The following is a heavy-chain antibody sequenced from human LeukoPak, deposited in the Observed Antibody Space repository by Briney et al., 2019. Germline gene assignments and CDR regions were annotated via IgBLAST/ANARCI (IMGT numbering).Heavy chain of an antibody. CDR2: IYYSGST. Sequence: SETLSLTCTVSGGSISSYYWSWIRQPPGKGLEWIGYIYYSGSTNYNPSLESRVTISVDTSKNQFSLKLSSVTAAGTAVYYCARDSSGYYPYYYGMDVWGQGTTVTVSS. CDR3: ARDSSGYYPYYYGMDV. CDR1: GGSISSYY. J-gene: IGHJ6*02. V-gene: IGHV4-59*01. D-gene: IGHD3-22*01.